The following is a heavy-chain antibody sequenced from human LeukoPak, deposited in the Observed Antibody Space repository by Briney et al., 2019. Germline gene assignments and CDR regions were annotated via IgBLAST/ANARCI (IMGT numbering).Heavy chain of an antibody. J-gene: IGHJ3*02. Sequence: SETLSLTCAVYGGSFSGYYWSWIRQPPGKGLEWIGEINHSGSTNYNPSLKSRVTISVDTSKNQFSLKLSSVTAADTAVYYCASESYGSGRLDAFDIWGQGTMVTVSS. CDR1: GGSFSGYY. D-gene: IGHD3-10*01. CDR2: INHSGST. V-gene: IGHV4-34*01. CDR3: ASESYGSGRLDAFDI.